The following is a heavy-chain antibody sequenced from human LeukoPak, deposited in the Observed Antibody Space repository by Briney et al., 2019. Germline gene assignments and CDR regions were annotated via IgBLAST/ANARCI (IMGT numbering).Heavy chain of an antibody. CDR3: ATYSTDDFDY. J-gene: IGHJ4*02. CDR1: GFTFDDYG. Sequence: GGSLRLSCAASGFTFDDYGMSWVRQAPGKGLEWVSGINWNGGSTGYADSVKGRFTISRDNAKNSLYLQMNSLRAEDTAVYYCATYSTDDFDYWGQGTLVTVSS. D-gene: IGHD2/OR15-2a*01. CDR2: INWNGGST. V-gene: IGHV3-20*04.